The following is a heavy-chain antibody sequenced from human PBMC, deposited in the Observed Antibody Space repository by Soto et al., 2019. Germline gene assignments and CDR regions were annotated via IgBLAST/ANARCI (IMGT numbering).Heavy chain of an antibody. CDR1: GYPLTELS. D-gene: IGHD3-3*01. CDR3: ATDTYYDFWSGPGV. V-gene: IGHV1-24*01. CDR2: FDPEDGET. J-gene: IGHJ6*01. Sequence: GGSVEVSCKVYGYPLTELSMHWVRQAPGKGLEWMGGFDPEDGETIYAQKFQGRVTMTEDTSTDTAYMELSSLRSEDTAVYYCATDTYYDFWSGPGVWGQGTPVTGSS.